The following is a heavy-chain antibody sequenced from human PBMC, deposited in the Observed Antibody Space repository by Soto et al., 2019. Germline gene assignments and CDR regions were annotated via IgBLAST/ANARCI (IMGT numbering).Heavy chain of an antibody. J-gene: IGHJ6*04. CDR3: ARDIRGNYEGWNKYYYYYGMDV. CDR2: IYHSGST. CDR1: GGSISSSNW. D-gene: IGHD3-3*01. Sequence: SETLSLTCAVSGGSISSSNWWSWVRQPPGKGLEWIGEIYHSGSTNYNPSLKSRVTISVDKSKNQFSLKLSSVTAADTAVYYCARDIRGNYEGWNKYYYYYGMDVWGKGTTVTVYS. V-gene: IGHV4-4*02.